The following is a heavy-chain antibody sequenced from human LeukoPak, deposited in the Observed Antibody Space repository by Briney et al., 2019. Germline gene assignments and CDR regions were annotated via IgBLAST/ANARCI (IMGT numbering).Heavy chain of an antibody. CDR1: GFTVSSNY. J-gene: IGHJ4*02. Sequence: PGGSLRLSCAASGFTVSSNYMSWVRQAPGKGLEWVSVIYSGGSTYYADSVKGRFTISRDNSKNTLYLQMNSLRAEDTAVYYCAKDPLYSSGWYFNWGQGTLVTVSS. V-gene: IGHV3-53*01. CDR2: IYSGGST. D-gene: IGHD6-19*01. CDR3: AKDPLYSSGWYFN.